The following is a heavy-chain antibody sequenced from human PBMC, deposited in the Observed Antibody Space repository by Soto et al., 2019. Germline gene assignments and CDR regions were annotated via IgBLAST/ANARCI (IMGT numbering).Heavy chain of an antibody. V-gene: IGHV3-48*03. Sequence: GGSLRLSCAASGFTFSSYEMNWVRQAPGKGLEWVSYISSSGGTIYYADSVKGRFTISRDNAKNSLFLQMNSLRAEDTAVYYCAREARGYDILTGYPSRYGLDVWGQGTTVTVSS. D-gene: IGHD3-9*01. CDR1: GFTFSSYE. J-gene: IGHJ6*02. CDR2: ISSSGGTI. CDR3: AREARGYDILTGYPSRYGLDV.